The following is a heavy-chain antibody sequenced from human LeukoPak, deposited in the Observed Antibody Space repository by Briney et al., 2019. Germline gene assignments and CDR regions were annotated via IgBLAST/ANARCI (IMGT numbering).Heavy chain of an antibody. Sequence: GGSLRLSCAASGFTFSDYYMSWIRQAPGKGLEWVSYISSSGSTIYYADSVKGRFTTSRDNAKNSLYLQMNSLRAEDTAVYYCATAPGDLYCTNGVCYPTYYMDVWGKGTTVTVSS. CDR1: GFTFSDYY. CDR3: ATAPGDLYCTNGVCYPTYYMDV. D-gene: IGHD2-8*01. V-gene: IGHV3-11*01. J-gene: IGHJ6*03. CDR2: ISSSGSTI.